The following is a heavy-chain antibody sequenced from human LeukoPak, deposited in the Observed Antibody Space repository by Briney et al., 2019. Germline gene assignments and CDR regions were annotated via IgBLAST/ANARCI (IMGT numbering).Heavy chain of an antibody. Sequence: ASVKVSCKASGYTFMNYDINWVRQATGQGLEWMGWMNPNSGNTGYAQKFQGRVTITADESTSTAYMELSSLRSEDTAVYYCARNTKYSSSWHYYYYMDVWGKGTTVTVSS. D-gene: IGHD6-13*01. J-gene: IGHJ6*03. CDR1: GYTFMNYD. CDR3: ARNTKYSSSWHYYYYMDV. V-gene: IGHV1-8*03. CDR2: MNPNSGNT.